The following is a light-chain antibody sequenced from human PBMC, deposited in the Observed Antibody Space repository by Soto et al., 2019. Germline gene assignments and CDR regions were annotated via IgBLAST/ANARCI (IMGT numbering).Light chain of an antibody. CDR2: KAP. Sequence: DIQMTQSPSNLSASVGDRVTITCRASQSISNWLAWYKQKPGTAPNLLIYKAPTLQSGVPSRFSGSGSGTEFTLTISSLQPDDSATYYCQQYSDNWTFGQGTKVEIK. CDR3: QQYSDNWT. V-gene: IGKV1-5*03. J-gene: IGKJ1*01. CDR1: QSISNW.